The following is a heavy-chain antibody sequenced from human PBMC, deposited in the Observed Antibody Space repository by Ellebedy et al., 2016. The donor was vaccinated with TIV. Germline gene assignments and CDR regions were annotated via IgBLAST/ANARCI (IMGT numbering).Heavy chain of an antibody. Sequence: GESLKISCTASGLTFRTYWMHWVRQAPGKGLVWVSRINSDGSSTSYADSVKGRFTISRDNSKNTLYLQMSSLRPEDTAVYFCAKVPVGFCSTPNCFYFDYWGQGTLLTVSS. CDR3: AKVPVGFCSTPNCFYFDY. CDR1: GLTFRTYW. D-gene: IGHD2-2*01. V-gene: IGHV3-74*01. CDR2: INSDGSST. J-gene: IGHJ4*02.